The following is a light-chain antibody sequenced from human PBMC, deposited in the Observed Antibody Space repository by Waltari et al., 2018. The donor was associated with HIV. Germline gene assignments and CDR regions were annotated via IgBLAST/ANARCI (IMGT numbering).Light chain of an antibody. V-gene: IGLV3-19*01. J-gene: IGLJ2*01. CDR3: NSRDRSGYLHVL. Sequence: SSELTQGPAVSVALGQTVRITCQGESLRVYYASWYQQKPGQAPVLVIYGRNNRPSGIPARFSGSRSGNTASLTITGAQAEDEADYYCNSRDRSGYLHVLFGGGTKLTVL. CDR1: SLRVYY. CDR2: GRN.